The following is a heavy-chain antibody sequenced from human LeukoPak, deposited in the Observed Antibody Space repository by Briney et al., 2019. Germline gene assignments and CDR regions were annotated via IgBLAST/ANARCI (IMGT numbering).Heavy chain of an antibody. CDR3: ARDRAAAGTGAFDY. J-gene: IGHJ4*02. Sequence: GGSLRLSCAASGFTVSSNYMSWVRQAPGKGLEWVSVIYSGGSTYYADSVKGRFTISRDNSKNTLYLQMNSLRAEDTAVYYCARDRAAAGTGAFDYWGQGTLVTVSS. CDR1: GFTVSSNY. V-gene: IGHV3-66*01. CDR2: IYSGGST. D-gene: IGHD6-13*01.